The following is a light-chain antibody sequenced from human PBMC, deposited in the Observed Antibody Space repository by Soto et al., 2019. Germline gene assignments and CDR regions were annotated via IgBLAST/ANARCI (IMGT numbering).Light chain of an antibody. J-gene: IGLJ1*01. Sequence: QSVLTQPASVSGSPGQSITISCTGTSSDVGGYNYVSWYQQHPGKAPKLMIYDVSNRPSGVSNRFSGSKSGNTASLTISGHQAEDEADYYCSSYTSSSTGVFGTGTKVTGL. CDR2: DVS. CDR3: SSYTSSSTGV. V-gene: IGLV2-14*01. CDR1: SSDVGGYNY.